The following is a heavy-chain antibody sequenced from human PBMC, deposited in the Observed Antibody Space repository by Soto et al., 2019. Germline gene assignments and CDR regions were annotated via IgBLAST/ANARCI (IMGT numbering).Heavy chain of an antibody. D-gene: IGHD6-19*01. J-gene: IGHJ4*02. CDR1: GFTFSSYG. V-gene: IGHV3-48*02. CDR3: AREISVAGGQFDY. Sequence: EVQLVESGGGLVQPGGSLRLSCTASGFTFSSYGMNWVRQAPGKGLEWVSSISSSSSTIYYADSVRGRFTISRDNAKNSLYLQMNSLRDEDTAVYYCAREISVAGGQFDYWGQGTLVTVSS. CDR2: ISSSSSTI.